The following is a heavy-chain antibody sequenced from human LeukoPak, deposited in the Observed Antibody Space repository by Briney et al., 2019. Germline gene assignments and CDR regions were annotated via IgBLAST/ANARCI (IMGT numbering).Heavy chain of an antibody. D-gene: IGHD6-13*01. J-gene: IGHJ3*02. V-gene: IGHV3-23*01. CDR2: FSGSGDNT. CDR1: GFTFSSYA. Sequence: PGGSLRLSCAASGFTFSSYAMSWVRQAPGKGLEWVSGFSGSGDNTYYAEYVKGRFTISRDNSKNTLYLQMNSLRAEDTAVYYCAGGAPAGPFDAFDIWGQGTMVTVSS. CDR3: AGGAPAGPFDAFDI.